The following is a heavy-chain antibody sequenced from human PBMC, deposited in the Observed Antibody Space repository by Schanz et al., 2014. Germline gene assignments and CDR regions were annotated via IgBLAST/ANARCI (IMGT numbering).Heavy chain of an antibody. V-gene: IGHV4-4*02. CDR2: INNSGST. D-gene: IGHD2-2*01. J-gene: IGHJ4*02. CDR1: GGFISSINW. CDR3: ARDERDLPRSLFVF. Sequence: QVQLQESGPGLVKPSGTLSLTCAVSGGFISSINWWSWVRQSPGTGLEWIGEINNSGSTNYNPSLKSRVTISLDKSKSQFSLTLNAVTAADTAVYYCARDERDLPRSLFVFWGQGILVTVSS.